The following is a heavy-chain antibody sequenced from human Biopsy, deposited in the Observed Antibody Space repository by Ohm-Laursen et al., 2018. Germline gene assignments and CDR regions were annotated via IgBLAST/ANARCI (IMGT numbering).Heavy chain of an antibody. Sequence: SLRLSCTASGFTFDDYAMHWVRQAPGKGLEWVSGISWHSGSRGYADSVKGRFTISRDNAKKLLYLQMNSLRAEDTALYYCAKDVRVKVHLDGMDVWGQGTTVTVSS. CDR3: AKDVRVKVHLDGMDV. D-gene: IGHD1-1*01. CDR1: GFTFDDYA. J-gene: IGHJ6*02. V-gene: IGHV3-9*01. CDR2: ISWHSGSR.